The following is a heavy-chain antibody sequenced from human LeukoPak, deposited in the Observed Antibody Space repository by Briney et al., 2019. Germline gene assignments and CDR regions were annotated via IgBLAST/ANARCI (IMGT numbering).Heavy chain of an antibody. CDR2: IWYDGSNK. CDR1: GFTFSSYD. V-gene: IGHV3-33*01. J-gene: IGHJ4*02. D-gene: IGHD2-2*01. CDR3: ARAGGDAKPAANFDY. Sequence: GGSLRLSCAVSGFTFSSYDMHWVRQAPGKGLEWLAVIWYDGSNKYYADSVKGRFTISRDNSKNTVHLQMDSLRAEDTAVYYCARAGGDAKPAANFDYWGQGTLVTVSS.